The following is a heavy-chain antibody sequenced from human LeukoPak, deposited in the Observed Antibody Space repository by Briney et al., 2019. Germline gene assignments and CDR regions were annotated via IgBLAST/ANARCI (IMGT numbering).Heavy chain of an antibody. D-gene: IGHD3-10*01. J-gene: IGHJ4*02. CDR3: AKDARLYSSGSYYKSDYFDY. CDR1: GFTFSSYG. Sequence: GGSLRLSCAVSGFTFSSYGMSWVRQAPGKGLEWVSAISGTGGTTYYADSVKGRFTISRDNAKNTMYLQMNSLRAEDTAVYYCAKDARLYSSGSYYKSDYFDYWGRGTLVTVSS. V-gene: IGHV3-23*01. CDR2: ISGTGGTT.